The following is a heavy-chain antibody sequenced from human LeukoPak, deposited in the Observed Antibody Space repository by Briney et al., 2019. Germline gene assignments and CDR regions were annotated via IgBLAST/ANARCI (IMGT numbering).Heavy chain of an antibody. J-gene: IGHJ4*02. CDR2: IYSGGST. Sequence: GGSLRLSCAASGFTVSSNYMSWVRQAPGKGLEWVSVIYSGGSTYYADSVKGRFTISRHNSKNTLYLQMNSLRAEDTAVYYCARVDPGGYSYGYFDYWGQGTLVTVSS. D-gene: IGHD5-18*01. CDR3: ARVDPGGYSYGYFDY. V-gene: IGHV3-53*04. CDR1: GFTVSSNY.